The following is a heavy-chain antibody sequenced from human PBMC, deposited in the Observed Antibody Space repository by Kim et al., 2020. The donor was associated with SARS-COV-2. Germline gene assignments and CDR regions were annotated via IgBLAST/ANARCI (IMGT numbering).Heavy chain of an antibody. Sequence: ANSVKGRCTIARDNAKNYLYLQMNSLGAEDTAVYYCARVGGIFDWSKLGVWGKGTTVTVSS. V-gene: IGHV3-11*01. D-gene: IGHD3-9*01. J-gene: IGHJ6*04. CDR3: ARVGGIFDWSKLGV.